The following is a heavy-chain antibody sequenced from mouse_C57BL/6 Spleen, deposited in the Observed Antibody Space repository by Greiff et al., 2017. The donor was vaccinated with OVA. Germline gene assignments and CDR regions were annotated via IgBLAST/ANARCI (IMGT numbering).Heavy chain of an antibody. CDR1: GFTFSDYG. Sequence: EVMLVESGGGLVKPGGSLKLSCAASGFTFSDYGMHWVRQAPEKGLEWVAYISSGSSTISYADTVKGRFTISRDNAKNTLFLQMNSLRSEDTAMYYCARNYYFDYWGQGTTLTVSA. J-gene: IGHJ2*01. CDR2: ISSGSSTI. V-gene: IGHV5-17*01. CDR3: ARNYYFDY.